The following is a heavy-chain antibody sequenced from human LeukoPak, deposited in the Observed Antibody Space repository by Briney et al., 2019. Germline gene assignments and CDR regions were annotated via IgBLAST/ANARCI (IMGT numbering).Heavy chain of an antibody. J-gene: IGHJ4*02. CDR3: ARDESSGPTPKYYFDY. D-gene: IGHD6-19*01. CDR2: ISYDGSNK. CDR1: GFTFSSYA. Sequence: PGRSLRLSCAASGFTFSSYAMHWVRQAPGKGLEWVAAISYDGSNKYYADSVKGRFTISRDNSKNTLYLQMNSLRAEDTAVYYCARDESSGPTPKYYFDYWGQGTLVTVSS. V-gene: IGHV3-30-3*01.